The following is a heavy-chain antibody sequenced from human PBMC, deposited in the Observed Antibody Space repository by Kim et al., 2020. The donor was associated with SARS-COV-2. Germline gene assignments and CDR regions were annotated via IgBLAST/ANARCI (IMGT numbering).Heavy chain of an antibody. CDR3: ARQDYYDSSGYSY. J-gene: IGHJ4*02. V-gene: IGHV4-39*01. D-gene: IGHD3-22*01. CDR2: IYYSGST. CDR1: GGSISSSSYY. Sequence: SETLSLTCTVSGGSISSSSYYWGWIRQPPGKGLEWIGSIYYSGSTYYNPSLKSRVTISVDTSKNQFSLKLSSVTAADTAVYYCARQDYYDSSGYSYWGQGTLVTVSS.